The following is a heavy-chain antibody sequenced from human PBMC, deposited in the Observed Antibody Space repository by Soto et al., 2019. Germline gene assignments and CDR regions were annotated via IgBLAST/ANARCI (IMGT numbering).Heavy chain of an antibody. D-gene: IGHD3-22*01. CDR1: GFTFSSYA. CDR2: ISSNGGST. V-gene: IGHV3-64D*06. Sequence: GALRLSCSASGFTFSSYAMHWVRQAPGKGLEYVSAISSNGGSTYYADSVKGRFTISRDNSKNTLYLQMSSLRAEDTAVYYCVKEGIYYDSSGYSNFDYWGQGTLVTVSS. CDR3: VKEGIYYDSSGYSNFDY. J-gene: IGHJ4*02.